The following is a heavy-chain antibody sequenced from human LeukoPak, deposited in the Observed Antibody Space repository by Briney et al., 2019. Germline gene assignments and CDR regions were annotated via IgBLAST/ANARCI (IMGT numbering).Heavy chain of an antibody. V-gene: IGHV3-23*01. CDR2: ISNTGATT. J-gene: IGHJ5*02. D-gene: IGHD5-24*01. CDR1: GFTFSTYA. CDR3: AKVCRDGYNRTCFDP. Sequence: GGSLRLSCAASGFTFSTYAMSWVRQAPGKGLEWVSTISNTGATTYDADSGKGRFTISRDNSNNTLYLQMNSLRAEDTAVYYCAKVCRDGYNRTCFDPWGQGTLVTVSS.